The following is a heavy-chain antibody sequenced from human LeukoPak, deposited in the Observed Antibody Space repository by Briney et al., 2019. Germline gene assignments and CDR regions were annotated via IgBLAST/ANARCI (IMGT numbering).Heavy chain of an antibody. CDR2: ISYDGSNK. D-gene: IGHD3-9*01. Sequence: GRSLRLSCAASGFTFSSYAMHWVRQAPGKGLEWVAVISYDGSNKYYADSVKGRFTISRDNSKNTLYLQMNSLRAEDTAVYYCAKETDDIPGHWGQGTLVTVSS. CDR3: AKETDDIPGH. CDR1: GFTFSSYA. V-gene: IGHV3-30-3*01. J-gene: IGHJ4*02.